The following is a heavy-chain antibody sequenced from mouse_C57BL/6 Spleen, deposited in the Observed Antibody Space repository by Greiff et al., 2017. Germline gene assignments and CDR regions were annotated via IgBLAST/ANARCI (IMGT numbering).Heavy chain of an antibody. CDR3: ATVVATRAMDY. J-gene: IGHJ4*01. V-gene: IGHV5-17*01. CDR1: GFTFSDYG. CDR2: ISSGSSTI. Sequence: EVQLVESGGGLVKPGGSLKLSCAASGFTFSDYGMHWVRQAPEKGLEWVAYISSGSSTIYYADTVKGRFTISRDNAKNTLFLQMTSLRSEDTAMYYCATVVATRAMDYWGQGTSVTVSS. D-gene: IGHD1-1*01.